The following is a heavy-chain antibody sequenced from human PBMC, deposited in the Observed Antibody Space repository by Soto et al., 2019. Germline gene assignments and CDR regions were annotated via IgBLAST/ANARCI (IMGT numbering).Heavy chain of an antibody. CDR1: GGTFSSYA. CDR2: IIPIPGTA. J-gene: IGHJ6*02. Sequence: QVQLVQSGAEVKKPGPSVKVSCKASGGTFSSYAISWVRQAPGQGLEWMGGIIPIPGTANYAQKFQGRVTITADESTSTAYMELSSLRSEDTAVYYCARSQGSRTSLEIYYYYYYGMDVWGQGTTVTVSS. CDR3: ARSQGSRTSLEIYYYYYYGMDV. D-gene: IGHD2-2*01. V-gene: IGHV1-69*01.